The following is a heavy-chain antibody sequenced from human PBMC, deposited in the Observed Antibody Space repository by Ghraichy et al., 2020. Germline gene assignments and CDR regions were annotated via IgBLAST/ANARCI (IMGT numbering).Heavy chain of an antibody. V-gene: IGHV1-69*04. D-gene: IGHD7-27*01. CDR3: ARDRKAVWGSPFDY. Sequence: SVKVSCKASGGTFSSYAISWVRQAPGQGLEWMGRIIPILSIANYAQKFQGRVTITADKSTSTAYMELSSLRSEDTAVYYCARDRKAVWGSPFDYWGQGTLVTVSS. CDR2: IIPILSIA. J-gene: IGHJ4*02. CDR1: GGTFSSYA.